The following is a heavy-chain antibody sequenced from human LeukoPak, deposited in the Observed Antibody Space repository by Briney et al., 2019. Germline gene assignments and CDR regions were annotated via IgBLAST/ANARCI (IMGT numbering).Heavy chain of an antibody. Sequence: PGGSLRLSCAASGFTFSSYEMNWVRQAPGKGLEWVSYISSRGSTIYYVDSLKGRFTISRDNAKNSLYLQMNSLRAEDTAVYYCARDSDPSYYYYYMDVWGKGTTVTISS. J-gene: IGHJ6*03. V-gene: IGHV3-48*03. CDR3: ARDSDPSYYYYYMDV. CDR2: ISSRGSTI. CDR1: GFTFSSYE.